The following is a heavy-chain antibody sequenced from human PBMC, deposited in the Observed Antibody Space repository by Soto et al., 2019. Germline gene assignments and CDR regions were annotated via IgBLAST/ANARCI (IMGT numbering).Heavy chain of an antibody. J-gene: IGHJ6*02. D-gene: IGHD2-2*01. V-gene: IGHV1-2*02. CDR1: EYTFTDYY. Sequence: QVQLVQSGAEVKKPGASVRVSCKASEYTFTDYYLHWVRQAPGQGLEWMGWINPITGDTKSTQKFQARVTMTRDTSIGTASLELISLTSDDTAVYYCARVTSFQDGMDVWGQGTTVSVS. CDR2: INPITGDT. CDR3: ARVTSFQDGMDV.